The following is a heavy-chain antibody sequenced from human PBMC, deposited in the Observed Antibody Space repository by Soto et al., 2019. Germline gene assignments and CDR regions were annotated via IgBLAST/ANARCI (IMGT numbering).Heavy chain of an antibody. Sequence: SETLSLTCTVSGGSISRSSYYWGWIRQPPGKGLEWIGSIFFSGSTYYNPSPKSRVTISVDRSKNQFSLKLSSVTAADTAVYYCAREGGWFDPWGQGTLVTVSS. V-gene: IGHV4-39*07. CDR1: GGSISRSSYY. D-gene: IGHD1-26*01. CDR3: AREGGWFDP. J-gene: IGHJ5*02. CDR2: IFFSGST.